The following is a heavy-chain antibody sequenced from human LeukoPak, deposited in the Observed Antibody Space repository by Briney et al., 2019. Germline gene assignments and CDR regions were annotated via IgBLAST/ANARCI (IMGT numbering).Heavy chain of an antibody. CDR1: GFTFGDYA. Sequence: PGGSLRLSCTASGFTFGDYAVSWVRQAPGKGLEWVGFIGSKAYGGTTEYAASVKGRFTISRDDSKSIAYLQMNSLKTEDTAVYYCTRSVDWLLSIDYWGQGTLVTVSS. V-gene: IGHV3-49*04. CDR2: IGSKAYGGTT. J-gene: IGHJ4*02. D-gene: IGHD3-9*01. CDR3: TRSVDWLLSIDY.